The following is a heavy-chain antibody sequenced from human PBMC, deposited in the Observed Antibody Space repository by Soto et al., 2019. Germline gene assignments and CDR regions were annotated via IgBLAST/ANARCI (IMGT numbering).Heavy chain of an antibody. CDR3: ARATGTRAGRLDYFDY. D-gene: IGHD1-1*01. Sequence: QVQLQESGPGLVKPSQTLSLTCTVSGGSISSGDYYWSWIRQPPGKGREWIGYIYYSGSTYYNPSLKSRVTISVDTSKNQFSLKLSSVTAADTAVYYCARATGTRAGRLDYFDYWGQGTLVTVSS. J-gene: IGHJ4*02. V-gene: IGHV4-30-4*01. CDR1: GGSISSGDYY. CDR2: IYYSGST.